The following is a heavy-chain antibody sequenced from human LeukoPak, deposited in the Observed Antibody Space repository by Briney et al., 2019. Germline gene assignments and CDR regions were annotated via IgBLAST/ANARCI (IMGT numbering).Heavy chain of an antibody. Sequence: GGSLRLSCAASGFTFSSYWMGWVRRAPGKGLEWVANIKGDGSEIYYVDSVKGRFTISRDNAQNSLYLQLNSLRAEDTAVYYCARTIRGYWGQGTLVTVSS. CDR2: IKGDGSEI. CDR1: GFTFSSYW. D-gene: IGHD3-10*01. V-gene: IGHV3-7*01. CDR3: ARTIRGY. J-gene: IGHJ4*02.